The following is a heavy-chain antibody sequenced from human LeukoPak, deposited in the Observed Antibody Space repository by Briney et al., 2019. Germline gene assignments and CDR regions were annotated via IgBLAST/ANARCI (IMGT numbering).Heavy chain of an antibody. CDR2: ISWNSGSI. CDR1: GFTFDDDA. CDR3: AKGSSGSVGEFDY. Sequence: PGGSLRLSCAASGFTFDDDAMHWVRQAPGKGLEWVSGISWNSGSIGYADSVKGRFTISRDNAKNSLYLQMNSLRAEDTALYYCAKGSSGSVGEFDYWGQGTLVTVSS. J-gene: IGHJ4*02. V-gene: IGHV3-9*01. D-gene: IGHD6-19*01.